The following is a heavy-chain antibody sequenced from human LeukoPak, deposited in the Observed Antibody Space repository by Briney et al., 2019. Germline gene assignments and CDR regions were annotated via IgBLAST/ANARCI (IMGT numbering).Heavy chain of an antibody. CDR2: ISGSGGST. Sequence: GGSLRLSCAASGFTFSSYAMSWVRQAPGKGLEWVSAISGSGGSTYYADSVKGRFTISRDNSKNTLYLQMNSLRAEDTAVYYCAKGNPPGIAVAGTIYFDYWGQGTLVTVSS. V-gene: IGHV3-23*01. CDR3: AKGNPPGIAVAGTIYFDY. CDR1: GFTFSSYA. D-gene: IGHD6-19*01. J-gene: IGHJ4*02.